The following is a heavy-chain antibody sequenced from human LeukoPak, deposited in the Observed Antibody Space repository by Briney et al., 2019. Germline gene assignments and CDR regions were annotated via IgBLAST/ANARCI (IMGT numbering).Heavy chain of an antibody. CDR2: IYYSGST. D-gene: IGHD3-22*01. CDR1: GGSISSSSYY. Sequence: SETLSLTCTVSGGSISSSSYYWGWIRQPPGKGLEWIGSIYYSGSTYYNPSLKSRVTISVDTSKNQFSLKLSSVTAADTAVYYCAGRQSLNSSGYYAHDYWGQGTLVAVSS. CDR3: AGRQSLNSSGYYAHDY. V-gene: IGHV4-39*01. J-gene: IGHJ4*02.